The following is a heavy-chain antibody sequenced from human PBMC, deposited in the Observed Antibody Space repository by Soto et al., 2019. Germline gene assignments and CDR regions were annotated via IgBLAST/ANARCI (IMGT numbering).Heavy chain of an antibody. CDR1: GYTFTSYA. CDR2: INAGNGNT. Sequence: QVQLVQSGAEVKKPGASVKVSCKASGYTFTSYAMHWVRQXXXXXLXXMGWINAGNGNTKYSQKFQGRVTITRDTXXXXXXXXXXXXXXXXXXXXXXXXXXXXXXXXXNWXDPWGQGTLVTVSS. CDR3: XXXXXXXXXXXNWXDP. J-gene: IGHJ5*02. V-gene: IGHV1-3*01.